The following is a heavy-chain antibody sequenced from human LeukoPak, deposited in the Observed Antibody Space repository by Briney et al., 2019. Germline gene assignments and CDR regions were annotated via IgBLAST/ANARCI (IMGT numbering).Heavy chain of an antibody. Sequence: PSETLSLTCAVYGGSFSGYYWSWIRQPPGKGLEWIGEINHSGSTNYNPSLKSRVTISVDTSKNQFSLKLSSVTAADTAVYYCARATMVRGVICAFDIWGQGTMVTVSS. D-gene: IGHD3-10*01. CDR1: GGSFSGYY. V-gene: IGHV4-34*01. CDR2: INHSGST. CDR3: ARATMVRGVICAFDI. J-gene: IGHJ3*02.